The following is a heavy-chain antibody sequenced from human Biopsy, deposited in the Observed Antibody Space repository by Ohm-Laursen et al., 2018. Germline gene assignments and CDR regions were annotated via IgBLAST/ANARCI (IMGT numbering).Heavy chain of an antibody. V-gene: IGHV4-39*01. CDR2: VYYSGST. CDR3: ARHSLDDFWSGAHYYFDY. CDR1: GGSIRSRNHY. J-gene: IGHJ4*02. Sequence: PGTLSLTCSVSGGSIRSRNHYWGWLRQPPGKGLVWIGHVYYSGSTFYNSSLESRVTVSVDTSKNQFHLRLTSMSASDTAVYYCARHSLDDFWSGAHYYFDYWGLGTLVTVSS. D-gene: IGHD3-3*01.